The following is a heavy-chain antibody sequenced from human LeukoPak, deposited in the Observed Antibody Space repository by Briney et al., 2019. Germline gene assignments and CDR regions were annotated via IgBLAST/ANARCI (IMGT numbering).Heavy chain of an antibody. V-gene: IGHV4-38-2*01. Sequence: SETLSLTCAVSGYSISSGYYWGLIRQPPGKGLEWIVSIYHSGSTYYNRSLRDRATISVDTSKNQFSLKLSSVTAADTAVYYCARGVAAIVYDAFDIWGQGTMVTVSS. CDR3: ARGVAAIVYDAFDI. CDR2: IYHSGST. CDR1: GYSISSGYY. D-gene: IGHD2-15*01. J-gene: IGHJ3*02.